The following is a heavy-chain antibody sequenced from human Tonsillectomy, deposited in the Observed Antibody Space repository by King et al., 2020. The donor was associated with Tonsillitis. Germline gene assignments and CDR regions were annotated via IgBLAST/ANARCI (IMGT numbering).Heavy chain of an antibody. CDR3: AKLGVHSSGSSDGMDV. Sequence: HVQLVESGGGVVQPGRSLRLSCAASGFTFSRYGMHWVRQAPGKGLEWVAVISYDGSNKYHADSVKGRFTISRDNSKNTQYLQMNSLIAEDTALYYCAKLGVHSSGSSDGMDVWGQGTTVTVSS. J-gene: IGHJ6*02. V-gene: IGHV3-30*18. CDR2: ISYDGSNK. CDR1: GFTFSRYG. D-gene: IGHD3-10*01.